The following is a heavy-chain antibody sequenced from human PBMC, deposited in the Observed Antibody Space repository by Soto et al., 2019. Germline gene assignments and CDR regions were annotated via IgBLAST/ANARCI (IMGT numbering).Heavy chain of an antibody. D-gene: IGHD3-10*01. CDR1: GASISTYY. CDR3: AWGGSEGGLDV. CDR2: LYYSGNT. V-gene: IGHV4-59*01. Sequence: QMQLQESGPGVVKPSETLSLTCTVSGASISTYYWTWIRQAPGKGLEWIGYLYYSGNTNYNPSLKSRVTMSVDTSKNHCYLTLTSATAADTAVYFCAWGGSEGGLDVWGQGTTVAVSS. J-gene: IGHJ6*02.